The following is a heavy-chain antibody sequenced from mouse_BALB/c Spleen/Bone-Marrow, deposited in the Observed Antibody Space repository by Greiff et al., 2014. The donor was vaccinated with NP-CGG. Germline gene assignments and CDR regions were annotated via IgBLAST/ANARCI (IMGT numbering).Heavy chain of an antibody. V-gene: IGHV1-9*01. D-gene: IGHD4-1*02. CDR2: VLPGSGST. Sequence: QVQLQQPGAELMKPGASVKISCKATGYTFSSYWIEWVKQRPGHGLEWIGEVLPGSGSTNYNEKFKGKATFTADTSSNTAYMQLSSLTSEDSAVYYCARSTGTWDYWGQGTTLTVSS. CDR1: GYTFSSYW. CDR3: ARSTGTWDY. J-gene: IGHJ2*01.